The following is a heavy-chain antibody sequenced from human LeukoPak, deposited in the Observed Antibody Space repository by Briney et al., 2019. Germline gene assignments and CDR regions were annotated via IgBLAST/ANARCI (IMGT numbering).Heavy chain of an antibody. V-gene: IGHV4-39*02. J-gene: IGHJ3*02. CDR3: VRTAYASSWFGPFDI. D-gene: IGHD3/OR15-3a*01. CDR2: IFYTGST. CDR1: GGPISSSGYY. Sequence: SETLSLTCNVSGGPISSSGYYWGWIRQSPGKGLEWISNIFYTGSTYYNPSFESRVTISLDTSKNRLTLRLTSLTAADTALYFCVRTAYASSWFGPFDIWGQGTMVTVSS.